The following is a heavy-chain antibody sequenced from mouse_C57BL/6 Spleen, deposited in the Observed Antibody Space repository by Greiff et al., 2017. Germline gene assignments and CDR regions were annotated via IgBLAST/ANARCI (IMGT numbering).Heavy chain of an antibody. CDR1: GYTFTSYW. J-gene: IGHJ3*01. D-gene: IGHD3-2*02. CDR2: IDPSDSYT. CDR3: ARDSSGYGFAY. V-gene: IGHV1-69*01. Sequence: VKLQQPGAELVMPGASVKLSCKASGYTFTSYWMHWVKQRPGQGLEWIGEIDPSDSYTNYNQKFKGKSTLTVDKSSSTAYMQLSSLTSEDSAVYYCARDSSGYGFAYWGQGTLVTVSA.